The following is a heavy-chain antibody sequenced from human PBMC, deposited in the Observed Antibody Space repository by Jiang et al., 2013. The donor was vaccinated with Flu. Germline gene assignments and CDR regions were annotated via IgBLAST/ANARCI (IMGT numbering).Heavy chain of an antibody. Sequence: LLKPSETLSLTCTVSGGSISSYYWSWIRQPAGKGLEWIGRIYTSGSTNYNPSLKSRVTMSVDTSKNQFSLKLSSVTAADTAVYYCARGAGTSCYNCFDYWGQGTLVTVSS. D-gene: IGHD2-2*02. V-gene: IGHV4-4*07. CDR1: GGSISSYY. CDR2: IYTSGST. CDR3: ARGAGTSCYNCFDY. J-gene: IGHJ4*02.